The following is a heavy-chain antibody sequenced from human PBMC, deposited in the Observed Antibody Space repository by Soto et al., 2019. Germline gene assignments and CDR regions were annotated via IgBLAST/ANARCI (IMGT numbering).Heavy chain of an antibody. D-gene: IGHD2-2*01. J-gene: IGHJ6*02. CDR3: ARVASSTRTNYYYGMDV. V-gene: IGHV1-46*01. Sequence: GASVKVSCKASGYTFTSYYMHWVRQAPGQGLEWMGIINPSGGSTSYAQKFQGRVTMTRDTSTSTAYMELSRLRSDDTAVYYCARVASSTRTNYYYGMDVWGQGTTVTVSS. CDR2: INPSGGST. CDR1: GYTFTSYY.